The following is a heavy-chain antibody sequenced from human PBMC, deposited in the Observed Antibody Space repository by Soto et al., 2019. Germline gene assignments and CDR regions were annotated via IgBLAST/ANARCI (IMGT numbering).Heavy chain of an antibody. V-gene: IGHV3-23*01. J-gene: IGHJ4*02. CDR1: GFTFSSYA. CDR2: ISGSGGST. D-gene: IGHD6-19*01. CDR3: AKDTPAPSYSSGWYYNY. Sequence: GGSLRLSCAASGFTFSSYAMSWGRQAPGKGLEWVSAISGSGGSTYYADSVKGRFTISRDNSKNTLYLQMNSLRAEDTAVYYCAKDTPAPSYSSGWYYNYWGQGTPVPVSS.